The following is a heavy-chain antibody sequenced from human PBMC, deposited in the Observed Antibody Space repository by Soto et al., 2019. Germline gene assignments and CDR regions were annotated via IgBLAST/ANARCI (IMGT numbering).Heavy chain of an antibody. CDR1: EFIFNNYW. J-gene: IGHJ5*02. D-gene: IGHD2-21*01. CDR3: ARGRRVWRHPGWWDP. CDR2: IKPDGSDK. Sequence: EVQLVESGGGLVQPGESLRLSCAASEFIFNNYWMTWVRQAPEKGLEWVASIKPDGSDKYYLESVKGRFTISRDNAKKELYLPMNGLRDDESTGHFWARGRRVWRHPGWWDPWGQGTLVTVSS. V-gene: IGHV3-7*01.